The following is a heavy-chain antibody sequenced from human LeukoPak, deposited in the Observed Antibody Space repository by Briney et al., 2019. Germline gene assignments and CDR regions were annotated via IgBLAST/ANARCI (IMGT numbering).Heavy chain of an antibody. CDR1: GGSFSGYY. D-gene: IGHD6-6*01. CDR2: INHSGST. Sequence: TSETLPLTCAVYGGSFSGYYWSWIRQPPGKGLEWIGEINHSGSTNYNPSLKSRVTISVDTSKNQFSLKLSSVTAADTAVYYCARDRLTSSSSWLDIWGQGTMVTVSS. V-gene: IGHV4-34*01. J-gene: IGHJ3*02. CDR3: ARDRLTSSSSWLDI.